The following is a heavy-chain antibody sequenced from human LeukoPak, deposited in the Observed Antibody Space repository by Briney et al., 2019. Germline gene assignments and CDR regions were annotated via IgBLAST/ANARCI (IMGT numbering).Heavy chain of an antibody. V-gene: IGHV4-59*08. CDR2: IYYSGST. CDR3: ARVVRISSSWHYYYYGMDV. J-gene: IGHJ6*02. D-gene: IGHD6-13*01. CDR1: GGSISSYY. Sequence: ESSETLSLTCTVSGGSISSYYWSWIRQPPGKGLEWIGYIYYSGSTNYNPSLKSRVTISVDTSKNQFSLKLSSVTAADTAVYYCARVVRISSSWHYYYYGMDVWGQGTTVTVSS.